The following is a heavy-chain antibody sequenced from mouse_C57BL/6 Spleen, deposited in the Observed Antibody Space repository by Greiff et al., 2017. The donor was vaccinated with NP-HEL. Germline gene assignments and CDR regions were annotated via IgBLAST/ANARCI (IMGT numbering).Heavy chain of an antibody. Sequence: VQLQQSGAELVRPGASVTLSCKASGYTFTDYEMHWVKQTPVHGLAWIGAIDPEPGGTAYNQKFKGTAILTADKSSSTAYMELRSLTSEDSAVYYCTRGGSGYFDVWGTGTTVTVSS. D-gene: IGHD1-3*01. CDR3: TRGGSGYFDV. CDR2: IDPEPGGT. J-gene: IGHJ1*03. CDR1: GYTFTDYE. V-gene: IGHV1-15*01.